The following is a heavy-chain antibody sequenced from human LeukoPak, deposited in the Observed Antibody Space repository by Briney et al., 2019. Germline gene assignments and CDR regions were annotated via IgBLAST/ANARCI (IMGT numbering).Heavy chain of an antibody. J-gene: IGHJ4*02. Sequence: PSETLSLTCAVYGGSFSGYYWSWIRQPPGKGLEWIGEINHSGSTNYNPSLKSRVTISVDTSKNQFSLKLSSVTAADTAVYYCARVSRHYDSSGYYIQNLLYFDYWGQGTLVTVSS. CDR1: GGSFSGYY. V-gene: IGHV4-34*01. CDR2: INHSGST. CDR3: ARVSRHYDSSGYYIQNLLYFDY. D-gene: IGHD3-22*01.